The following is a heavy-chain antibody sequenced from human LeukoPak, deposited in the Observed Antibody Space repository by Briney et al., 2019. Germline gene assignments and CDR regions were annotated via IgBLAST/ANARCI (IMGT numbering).Heavy chain of an antibody. Sequence: VKPSETLSLTCTVSGTSITSYYWNWIRQAPGQGPEWIGYGHYSGNTKYNPPLKSRVTISVDTSKNKFSLRLSSVTAADTAVYFCAKWASDNRAFDLWGQGTLVTVSS. J-gene: IGHJ4*02. CDR1: GTSITSYY. CDR3: AKWASDNRAFDL. D-gene: IGHD2-8*01. CDR2: GHYSGNT. V-gene: IGHV4-59*08.